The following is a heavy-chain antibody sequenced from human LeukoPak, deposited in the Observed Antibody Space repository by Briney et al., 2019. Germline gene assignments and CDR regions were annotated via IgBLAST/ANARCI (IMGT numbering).Heavy chain of an antibody. CDR3: ARSPSGSSSRWFDP. D-gene: IGHD1-26*01. J-gene: IGHJ5*02. V-gene: IGHV4-4*02. Sequence: PSETLSLTCAVSGGSISSSNWWSWVRQPPGKGLEWIGEIYHSGTTNYNPSLKSRVTISVDKSKNQFSLKLSSVTAADTAVYYCARSPSGSSSRWFDPWGQGTLVTVSS. CDR1: GGSISSSNW. CDR2: IYHSGTT.